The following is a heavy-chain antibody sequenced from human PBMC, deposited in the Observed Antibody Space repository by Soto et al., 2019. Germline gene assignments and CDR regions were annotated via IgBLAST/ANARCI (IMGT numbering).Heavy chain of an antibody. CDR2: IANNGDYK. D-gene: IGHD5-12*01. V-gene: IGHV3-30*18. J-gene: IGHJ4*02. Sequence: QVQLMESGGGVVQPGRSLRLSCVASEFTFSSYGMLWVRQAPGKGLECVAVIANNGDYKYYADSVKGRFSISRDKSKNTLYLEMNRLRAEDTAVYCCANGGDRWLRIDYWGQGTPVTVSS. CDR3: ANGGDRWLRIDY. CDR1: EFTFSSYG.